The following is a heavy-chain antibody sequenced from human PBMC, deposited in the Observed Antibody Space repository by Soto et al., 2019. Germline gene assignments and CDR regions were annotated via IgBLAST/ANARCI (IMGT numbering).Heavy chain of an antibody. CDR1: GYTFTAYH. CDR2: INPKLGDT. Sequence: QVRLVQSGAEVKEPGDSVRVSCEASGYTFTAYHIHWVRQAPGQGLVWMGWINPKLGDTGYAQDFQGRVSMTSDMSISTVYMELSRLTSDDTAIYYCARNMDYYYGRGSGNGHGVWGQGTTVTVFS. J-gene: IGHJ6*02. CDR3: ARNMDYYYGRGSGNGHGV. V-gene: IGHV1-2*02. D-gene: IGHD3-10*02.